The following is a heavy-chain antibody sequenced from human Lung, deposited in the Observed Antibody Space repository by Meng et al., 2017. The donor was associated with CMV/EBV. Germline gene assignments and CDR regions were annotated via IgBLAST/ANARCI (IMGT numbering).Heavy chain of an antibody. J-gene: IGHJ4*02. V-gene: IGHV4-4*02. CDR2: IYHSGST. CDR1: GGSISSSNW. D-gene: IGHD6-19*01. CDR3: ARVGQWLPIDY. Sequence: VQWQGPGPGLLKPSWTLSLTCAVSGGSISSSNWWSWVRQPPGKGLEWIGEIYHSGSTNYNPSLKSRVTISVDKSKNQFSLNLSSVTAADTAVYYCARVGQWLPIDYWGQGTLVTVSS.